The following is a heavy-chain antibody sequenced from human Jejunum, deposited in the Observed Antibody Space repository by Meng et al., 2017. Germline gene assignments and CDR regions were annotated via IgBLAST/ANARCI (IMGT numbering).Heavy chain of an antibody. CDR2: IWYDDSKK. J-gene: IGHJ4*02. D-gene: IGHD3-22*01. V-gene: IGHV3-33*06. Sequence: GESLKISCATSGYTFTSHGLHWVRQAPGKGLEWVAVIWYDDSKKYYADSVKGRFTISRDNSKNTLYLQMNNLRAEDTALYSCAKLSLDYYDGGANVAFWGRGTQVTVSS. CDR3: AKLSLDYYDGGANVAF. CDR1: GYTFTSHG.